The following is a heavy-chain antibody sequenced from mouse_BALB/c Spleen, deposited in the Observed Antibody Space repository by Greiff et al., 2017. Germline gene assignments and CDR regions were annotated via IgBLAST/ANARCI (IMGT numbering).Heavy chain of an antibody. CDR2: IWSGGGT. D-gene: IGHD2-4*01. V-gene: IGHV2-2*02. Sequence: QVHVKQSGPGLVQPSQSLSITCTVSGFSLTSYGVHWVRQSPGKGLEWLGVIWSGGGTDYNAAFISRLSISKDNSKSQVFFKMNSLQANDTAIYYCARNHDYRYFDYWGQGTTLTVSS. J-gene: IGHJ2*01. CDR3: ARNHDYRYFDY. CDR1: GFSLTSYG.